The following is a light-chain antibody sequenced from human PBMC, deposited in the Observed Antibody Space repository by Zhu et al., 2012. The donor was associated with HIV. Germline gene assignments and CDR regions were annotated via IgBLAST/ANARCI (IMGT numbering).Light chain of an antibody. CDR1: QTITSH. CDR2: AAS. J-gene: IGKJ4*01. CDR3: QQSYSIPRT. V-gene: IGKV1-39*01. Sequence: DVQMTQSPSSLSASVGDRVTITCRASQTITSHLNWYQQKPGKAPKLLIYAASSLQSGVPSRFSGSGSGTDFTLTINSLQPEDSATYYCQQSYSIPRTFGGGRRWRS.